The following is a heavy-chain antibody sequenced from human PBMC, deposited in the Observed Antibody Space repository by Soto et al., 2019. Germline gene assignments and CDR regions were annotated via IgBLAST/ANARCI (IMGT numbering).Heavy chain of an antibody. V-gene: IGHV1-18*01. D-gene: IGHD6-6*01. Sequence: ASVKVSCKASGYTFTSYGISWVRQAPGQGLEWMGWISAYNGNTNYAQKLQGRVTMTTDTSTSTAYMELRSLRSDDTAVYYCARLGIAAPFYYYYYNMDVWGKGTTVTVSS. CDR1: GYTFTSYG. CDR3: ARLGIAAPFYYYYYNMDV. CDR2: ISAYNGNT. J-gene: IGHJ6*03.